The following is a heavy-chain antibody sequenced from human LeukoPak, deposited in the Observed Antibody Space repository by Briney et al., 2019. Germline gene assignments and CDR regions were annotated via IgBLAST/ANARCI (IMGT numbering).Heavy chain of an antibody. D-gene: IGHD1-14*01. J-gene: IGHJ5*02. CDR2: ISGSADNT. CDR1: GSRFRGYA. V-gene: IGHV3-23*01. Sequence: GGSLRLSCAGSGSRFRGYAMNWVRQAPGKGLEWVSHISGSADNTYYAKSVRGRFIVSRDNSKSTLYLHMNSLRAEDTAVYFCAKDTGAEPEYWFDSWGQGTLVTVSS. CDR3: AKDTGAEPEYWFDS.